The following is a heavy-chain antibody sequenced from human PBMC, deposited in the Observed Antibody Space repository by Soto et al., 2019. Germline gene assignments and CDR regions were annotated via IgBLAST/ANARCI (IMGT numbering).Heavy chain of an antibody. J-gene: IGHJ4*02. CDR1: GFMFSSYW. CDR3: VREDWHRFDS. D-gene: IGHD2-21*01. Sequence: EVQLVESGGRLVQPGGSLRLSCAASGFMFSSYWMSWVRHDPGKGLAWVATISGGASDKFYMDSVKGRFTISRDDSKNTRFLQMNSLSDEDTAVYYCVREDWHRFDSWGQGTLVTGSS. CDR2: ISGGASDK. V-gene: IGHV3-7*01.